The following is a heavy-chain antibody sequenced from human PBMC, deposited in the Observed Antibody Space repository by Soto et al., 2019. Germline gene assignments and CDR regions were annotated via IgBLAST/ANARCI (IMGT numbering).Heavy chain of an antibody. V-gene: IGHV5-51*01. CDR1: GYSFTSYW. Sequence: PGESLKISCKGSGYSFTSYWIGWVRQMPGKGLEWMGIIYPGDSDTRYSPSFQGQVTISADKSISTAYLQWSSLKASDTAMYYCATSANLGLYYYYGMDVWGQGTTVTVSS. CDR3: ATSANLGLYYYYGMDV. CDR2: IYPGDSDT. D-gene: IGHD2-15*01. J-gene: IGHJ6*02.